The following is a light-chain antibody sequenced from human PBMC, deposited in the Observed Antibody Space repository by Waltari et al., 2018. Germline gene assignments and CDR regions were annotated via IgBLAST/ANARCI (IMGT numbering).Light chain of an antibody. Sequence: QSALTQPPSASGSPGQSVTISCTGTSTDVGVYNYVSWYQQHPGNAPKLMIYEFSKRPSGVPVRFSGSRSGNTAALTVSGLQAEDEADYYCSSYAGSDNLVFGGGTKLTVL. CDR3: SSYAGSDNLV. CDR1: STDVGVYNY. V-gene: IGLV2-8*01. CDR2: EFS. J-gene: IGLJ2*01.